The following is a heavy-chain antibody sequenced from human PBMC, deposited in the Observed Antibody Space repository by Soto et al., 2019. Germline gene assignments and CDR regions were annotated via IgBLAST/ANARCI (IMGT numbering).Heavy chain of an antibody. V-gene: IGHV1-69*06. CDR3: ARPSSSPIYYYGMDV. CDR2: IIPIFGTA. CDR1: GGTFSSYA. J-gene: IGHJ6*02. Sequence: AASVKVSCKASGGTFSSYAISWVRQAPGQGLEWMGGIIPIFGTANYAQKFQGRVTITADKSTSTAYMELSSLRSEDTAVYYCARPSSSPIYYYGMDVWGQGTTVTVSS. D-gene: IGHD6-6*01.